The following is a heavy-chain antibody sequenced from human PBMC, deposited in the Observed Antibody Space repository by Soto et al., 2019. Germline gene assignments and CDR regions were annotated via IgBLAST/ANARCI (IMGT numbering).Heavy chain of an antibody. D-gene: IGHD2-21*02. CDR2: INAGNGKR. CDR1: GYTFTNYA. CDR3: ARSIVVVTALDY. J-gene: IGHJ4*02. V-gene: IGHV1-3*01. Sequence: GASVKVSCKASGYTFTNYAMHWVRQAPGQRLEWKGWINAGNGKRKNSQKFQGRVTITRDTSASTAYMELSSLRSEDTAVYYCARSIVVVTALDYWGQGTLVTVSS.